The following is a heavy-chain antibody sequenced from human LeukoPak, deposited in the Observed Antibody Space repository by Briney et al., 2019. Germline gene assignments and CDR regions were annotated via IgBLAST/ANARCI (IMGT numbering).Heavy chain of an antibody. CDR2: ISGSDGST. V-gene: IGHV3-23*01. CDR1: GFTFSSYA. J-gene: IGHJ4*02. CDR3: AKFYYGDRKNADY. D-gene: IGHD4-17*01. Sequence: GGSLRLSCAASGFTFSSYAMSWVRQAPGKGLEWVSAISGSDGSTYYADSVKGRFTISRDNSKNTLYLQMNSLRAEDTAVYYCAKFYYGDRKNADYWGQGTLVTVSS.